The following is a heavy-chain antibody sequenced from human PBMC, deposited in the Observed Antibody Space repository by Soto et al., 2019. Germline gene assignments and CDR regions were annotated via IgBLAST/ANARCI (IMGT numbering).Heavy chain of an antibody. Sequence: GGSLRLSCAASGFTFSSYGMHWVRQAPGKGLEWVAVISYDGSNKYYADSVKGRFTISRDNSKNTLYLQMNSLRAEDTAVYYCAKDRFGELFPDYWGQGTLVTVSS. V-gene: IGHV3-30*18. CDR3: AKDRFGELFPDY. CDR2: ISYDGSNK. CDR1: GFTFSSYG. D-gene: IGHD3-10*01. J-gene: IGHJ4*02.